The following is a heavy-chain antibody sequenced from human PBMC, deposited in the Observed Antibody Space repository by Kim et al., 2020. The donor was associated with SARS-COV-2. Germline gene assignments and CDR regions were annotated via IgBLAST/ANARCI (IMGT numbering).Heavy chain of an antibody. D-gene: IGHD6-6*01. J-gene: IGHJ4*02. Sequence: YYSTSLKTRLTISKDTSKNQVVLTMTNMDPVDTATYYCARTSSSVLVYDYWGQGTLVTVSS. CDR3: ARTSSSVLVYDY. V-gene: IGHV2-70*01.